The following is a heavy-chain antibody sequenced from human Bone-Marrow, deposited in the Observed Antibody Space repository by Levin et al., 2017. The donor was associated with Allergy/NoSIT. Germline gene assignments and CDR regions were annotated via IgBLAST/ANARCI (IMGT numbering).Heavy chain of an antibody. CDR1: GYNFINYG. CDR3: ARDLDYVGRVPYFGSGGYAY. Sequence: GESLKISCTASGYNFINYGISWVRQAPGEGLEWMGWINTYNGNTNYAQNLLGRVSMTRDTSTSTVYMELENLTSDDTAVYYCARDLDYVGRVPYFGSGGYAYWGQGSLVTVSS. J-gene: IGHJ4*02. V-gene: IGHV1-18*01. D-gene: IGHD3-10*01. CDR2: INTYNGNT.